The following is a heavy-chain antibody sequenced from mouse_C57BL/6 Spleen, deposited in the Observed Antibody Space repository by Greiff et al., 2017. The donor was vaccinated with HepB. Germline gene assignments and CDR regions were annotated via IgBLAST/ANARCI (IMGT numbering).Heavy chain of an antibody. CDR2: IDPEDGET. Sequence: EVKLVESGAELVKPGASVKLSCTASGFNIKDYYMHWVKQRTEQGLEWIGRIDPEDGETKYAPKFQGKATITADTSSNTAYLQLSSLTSEDTAVYYCASGNFGAWFAYWGQGTLVTVSA. CDR3: ASGNFGAWFAY. CDR1: GFNIKDYY. D-gene: IGHD2-1*01. V-gene: IGHV14-2*01. J-gene: IGHJ3*01.